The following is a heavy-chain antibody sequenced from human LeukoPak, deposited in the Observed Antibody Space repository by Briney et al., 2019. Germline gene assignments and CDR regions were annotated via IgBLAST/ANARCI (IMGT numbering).Heavy chain of an antibody. D-gene: IGHD3-22*01. CDR1: GGSISSYY. CDR3: AKARYYYDTSDYYHNYFDY. Sequence: SETLSLTCTVSGGSISSYYWSWIRQPAGKGLEWIGRIYTSGSTNYNPSLKSRVTMSVDTSKNQFSLRLSSVTAADTAVYYCAKARYYYDTSDYYHNYFDYWGQGTLVTVSS. CDR2: IYTSGST. V-gene: IGHV4-4*07. J-gene: IGHJ4*02.